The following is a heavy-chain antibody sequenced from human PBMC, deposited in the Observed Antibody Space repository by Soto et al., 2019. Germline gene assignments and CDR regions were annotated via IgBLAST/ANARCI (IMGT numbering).Heavy chain of an antibody. CDR3: AREFVRSAAARHFDY. J-gene: IGHJ4*02. CDR2: IYHSGST. CDR1: GGSISSGGYS. D-gene: IGHD6-6*01. V-gene: IGHV4-30-2*01. Sequence: KTSETLSLTCAVSGGSISSGGYSWSWIRQPPGKGLEWIGYIYHSGSTYYNPSLKSRVTISVDRSKNQFSLKLSSVTAADTAVYYCAREFVRSAAARHFDYWGQGTLVTVSS.